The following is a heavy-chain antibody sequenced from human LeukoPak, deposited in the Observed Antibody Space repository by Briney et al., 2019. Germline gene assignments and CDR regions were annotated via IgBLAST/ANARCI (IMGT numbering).Heavy chain of an antibody. CDR1: GGSISSGSYD. Sequence: SQTLSLTCTVSGGSISSGSYDWSWIRQPAGKGLEWIGRIYTSGSTNYNPSLKSRVTISVDTSKNQFSLKLSSLTAADTAVYYCERDPLFDYWVQGTLVTVSS. CDR2: IYTSGST. J-gene: IGHJ4*02. CDR3: ERDPLFDY. V-gene: IGHV4-61*02.